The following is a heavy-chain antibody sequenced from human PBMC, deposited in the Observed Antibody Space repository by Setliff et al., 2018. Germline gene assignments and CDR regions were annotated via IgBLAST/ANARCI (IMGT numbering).Heavy chain of an antibody. D-gene: IGHD3-22*01. CDR1: GFTFSAYG. CDR2: VYNGNDET. CDR3: AKEVPYDNGFIYLDY. V-gene: IGHV3-23*03. Sequence: PGGSLRLSCVASGFTFSAYGMSWVRQAPGKGLEWVSSVYNGNDETKYADSVKGRFTISRDRSKNTVYLQMDSLRAEDTAVYYCAKEVPYDNGFIYLDYWGLGTLVTVSS. J-gene: IGHJ4*02.